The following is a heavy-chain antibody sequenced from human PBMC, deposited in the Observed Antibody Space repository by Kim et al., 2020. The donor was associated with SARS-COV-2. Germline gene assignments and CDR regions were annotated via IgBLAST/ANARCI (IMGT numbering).Heavy chain of an antibody. J-gene: IGHJ2*01. V-gene: IGHV3-33*01. Sequence: GGSLRLSCAASGFTFRNYGMHWVRQAPGKGLEWVAHDGSTTNYADSVKGRFTISRDNSKNTLYMQMNSLRAEDTAVYYCARDKDWYFDLWGRGTLVTGSS. CDR2: DGSTT. CDR1: GFTFRNYG. CDR3: ARDKDWYFDL.